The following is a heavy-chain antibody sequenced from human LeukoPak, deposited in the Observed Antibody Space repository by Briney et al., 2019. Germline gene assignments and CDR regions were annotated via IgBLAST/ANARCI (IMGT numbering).Heavy chain of an antibody. J-gene: IGHJ4*02. Sequence: GGSLRLSCAASGFTFSSYSMNWVRQAPGKGLEWVSSISSSSSYIYYADSVKGRFTISRDNSKNTLYLQMNSLRAEDTAVYYCARGQGDILTGYYKVYYFDYWGQGTLVTVSS. CDR2: ISSSSSYI. CDR1: GFTFSSYS. CDR3: ARGQGDILTGYYKVYYFDY. D-gene: IGHD3-9*01. V-gene: IGHV3-21*04.